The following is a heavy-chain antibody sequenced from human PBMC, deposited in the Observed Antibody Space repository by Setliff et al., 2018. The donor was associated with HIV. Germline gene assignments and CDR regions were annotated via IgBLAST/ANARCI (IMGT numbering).Heavy chain of an antibody. V-gene: IGHV1-69*05. CDR2: IIPLFGST. CDR3: ARAQQKLVQFYYYMDV. Sequence: SVKVSCKASGGIFSSYASSWVRQAPGQGLEWMGGIIPLFGSTDYAQKFQGRLTITTDESTSTAYMELSSLRSEDTAVYYCARAQQKLVQFYYYMDVWGKGTTVTVSS. CDR1: GGIFSSYA. D-gene: IGHD6-13*01. J-gene: IGHJ6*03.